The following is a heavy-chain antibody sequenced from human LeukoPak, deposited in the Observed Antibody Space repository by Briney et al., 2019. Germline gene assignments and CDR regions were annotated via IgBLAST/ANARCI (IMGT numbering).Heavy chain of an antibody. CDR3: ARGSRYYDSSGNPSRVDY. V-gene: IGHV4-61*01. CDR2: IYYSGST. Sequence: SETLSLTCTVSGGSVSSGSYYWSWIRQPPGKGLDWIGYIYYSGSTNYNPSLKSRVTISVDTSKNQFSLKLSSVTAADTAVYYCARGSRYYDSSGNPSRVDYWGQGTLVTVSS. D-gene: IGHD3-22*01. J-gene: IGHJ4*02. CDR1: GGSVSSGSYY.